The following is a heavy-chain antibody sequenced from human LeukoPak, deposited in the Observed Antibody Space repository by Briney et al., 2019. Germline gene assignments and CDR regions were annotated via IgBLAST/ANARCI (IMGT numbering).Heavy chain of an antibody. CDR2: IRYDGSNK. CDR1: GFTFSSYG. J-gene: IGHJ6*03. D-gene: IGHD4-17*01. V-gene: IGHV3-30*02. CDR3: AKVDTVTYYYMDV. Sequence: GRSLRLSCAASGFTFSSYGMHWVRQAPGKGLEWVAFIRYDGSNKYYADSVKGRFTISRDNSKNTLYLQMNSLRAEDTAVYYCAKVDTVTYYYMDVWGKGTTVTISS.